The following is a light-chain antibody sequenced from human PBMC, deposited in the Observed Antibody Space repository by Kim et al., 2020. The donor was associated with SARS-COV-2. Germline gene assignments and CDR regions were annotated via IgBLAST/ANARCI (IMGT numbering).Light chain of an antibody. Sequence: DIVMTQSPLSLPVTPGEPASISCRSSQSLLYSNGYNYLDWYLQKPGQSPQLLIYLGSNRASGVPDRFSGSGSGTDFTLKISRVEAEDVGVYYCMQAVQLPHTFGQGTKLEI. CDR2: LGS. J-gene: IGKJ2*01. CDR1: QSLLYSNGYNY. CDR3: MQAVQLPHT. V-gene: IGKV2-28*01.